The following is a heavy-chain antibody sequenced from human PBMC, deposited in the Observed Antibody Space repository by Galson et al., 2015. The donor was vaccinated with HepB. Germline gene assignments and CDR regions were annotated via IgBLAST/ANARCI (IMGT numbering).Heavy chain of an antibody. CDR2: IKQDGSER. CDR3: ASNGGDFNDF. Sequence: SLRLSCAGSKFTLRGYWMTWVRQAPGKGLEWVASIKQDGSERYYVDSVKGRFNIFRDNAKNSVYLQMNSLRVEDTAVYYCASNGGDFNDFWGQGTLVTVSS. J-gene: IGHJ4*02. V-gene: IGHV3-7*01. D-gene: IGHD2-21*01. CDR1: KFTLRGYW.